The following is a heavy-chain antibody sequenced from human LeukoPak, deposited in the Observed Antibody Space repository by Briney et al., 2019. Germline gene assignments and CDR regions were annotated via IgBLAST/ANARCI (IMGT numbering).Heavy chain of an antibody. J-gene: IGHJ4*02. V-gene: IGHV3-11*06. Sequence: GGSLRLSCAASGFTFNDYYMSWIRQAPGKGLEWVSYISSSSSYTNYADSVKGRFTISRDNAKNSLYLQMNSLRAEDTAVYYCARSSYSSGWPDYWGQGTLVTVSS. D-gene: IGHD6-19*01. CDR3: ARSSYSSGWPDY. CDR1: GFTFNDYY. CDR2: ISSSSSYT.